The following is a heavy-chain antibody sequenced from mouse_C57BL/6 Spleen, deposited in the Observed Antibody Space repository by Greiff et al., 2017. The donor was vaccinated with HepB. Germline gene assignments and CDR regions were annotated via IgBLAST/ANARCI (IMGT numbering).Heavy chain of an antibody. D-gene: IGHD1-1*01. CDR3: TRSETVVAHFDY. CDR2: IDPETGGT. V-gene: IGHV1-15*01. J-gene: IGHJ2*01. Sequence: VQLQQSGAELVRPGASVTLSCKASGYTFTDYEMHWVKQTPVHGLEWIGAIDPETGGTAYNQKFKGKAILTADKSSSTAYMELRSLTSEDSAVYYCTRSETVVAHFDYWGQGTTLTVSS. CDR1: GYTFTDYE.